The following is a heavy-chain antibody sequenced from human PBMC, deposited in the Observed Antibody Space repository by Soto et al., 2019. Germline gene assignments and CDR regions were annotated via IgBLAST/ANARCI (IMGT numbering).Heavy chain of an antibody. CDR3: AKGQDSSGYLPYH. Sequence: PGGSLRLSCAASGFSFSTYAMFWVRQAPGKGLQWVSAMSGGGGSSDYADSVKGRFTISRDNSKNTVFLQMNSLRAEDTAVYYFAKGQDSSGYLPYHWGQGTLVTVSS. CDR2: MSGGGGSS. V-gene: IGHV3-23*01. J-gene: IGHJ4*02. CDR1: GFSFSTYA. D-gene: IGHD3-22*01.